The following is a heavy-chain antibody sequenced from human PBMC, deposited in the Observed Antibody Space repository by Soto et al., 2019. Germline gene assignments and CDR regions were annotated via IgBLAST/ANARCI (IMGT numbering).Heavy chain of an antibody. J-gene: IGHJ6*02. CDR2: IRGFSPYT. CDR1: GFTFRTYT. CDR3: ARDRGYDAHDYYYNAMDV. V-gene: IGHV3-21*01. Sequence: EVQLVESGGGLVKPGGSLRLSCISSGFTFRTYTMNWVRQAPGKGLEWVSGIRGFSPYTFYAESVKGRFTISRDNAKNSLYIQMNSLRAEDTAVYYCARDRGYDAHDYYYNAMDVWGQGTTVTVS. D-gene: IGHD3-10*01.